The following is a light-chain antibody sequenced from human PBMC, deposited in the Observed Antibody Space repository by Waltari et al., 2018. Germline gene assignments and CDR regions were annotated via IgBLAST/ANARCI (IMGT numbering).Light chain of an antibody. V-gene: IGKV3-20*01. Sequence: SCRASQGISRYLAWYQQKPGQAPRLLIYGASTRATGIPDRFSGSGSGTDFSLTISGLEPEDSAVYYCQHHFRLPATFGQGTKVEIK. CDR2: GAS. CDR3: QHHFRLPAT. J-gene: IGKJ1*01. CDR1: QGISRY.